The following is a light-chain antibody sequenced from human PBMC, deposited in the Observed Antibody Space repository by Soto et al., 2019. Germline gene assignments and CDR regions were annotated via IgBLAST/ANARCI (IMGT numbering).Light chain of an antibody. CDR1: QSVSNY. V-gene: IGKV3-11*01. Sequence: EIVLTQSPDILSLSPGERATLSCRASQSVSNYLAWYQQNTAQAPRLLIYDASNRATNIPARFTGSGSGTDFNLTISSLEPEDFAVYSCQQRANWPPLTFGGGTKVEIK. CDR2: DAS. J-gene: IGKJ4*01. CDR3: QQRANWPPLT.